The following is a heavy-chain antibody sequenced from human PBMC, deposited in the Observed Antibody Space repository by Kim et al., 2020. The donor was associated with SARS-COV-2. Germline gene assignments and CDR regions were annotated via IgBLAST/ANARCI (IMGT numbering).Heavy chain of an antibody. CDR1: GGSISSSY. CDR3: ARYGSSSWTPALNWFDP. V-gene: IGHV4-59*13. D-gene: IGHD6-13*01. Sequence: SETLSLTCSVSGGSISSSYWSWIRHPPGKGLEWIGHLYYTGSTTYNPSLKSRVTISLDTSKRQFSLKLTSVSVADTAVYYCARYGSSSWTPALNWFDPWGQGTLVTVSS. CDR2: LYYTGST. J-gene: IGHJ5*02.